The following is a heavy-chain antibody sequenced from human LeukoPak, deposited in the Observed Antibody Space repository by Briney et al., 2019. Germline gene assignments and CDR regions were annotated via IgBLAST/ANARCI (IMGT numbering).Heavy chain of an antibody. CDR1: GESLKSTSNY. CDR2: IYYSTNT. V-gene: IGHV4-39*01. D-gene: IGHD6-19*01. Sequence: PSETLSLTCSVSGESLKSTSNYWAWVRQPPGKGLEWIGHIYYSTNTYYNSSLKSRVTIPDDTSKNQVSLSLRSVTAADTALYFCVRRVAGTFYFDKWGEGSLVSVSS. CDR3: VRRVAGTFYFDK. J-gene: IGHJ4*02.